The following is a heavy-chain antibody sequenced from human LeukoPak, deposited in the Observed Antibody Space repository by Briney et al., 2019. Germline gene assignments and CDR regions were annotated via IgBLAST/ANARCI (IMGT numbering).Heavy chain of an antibody. CDR2: INGNGAST. D-gene: IGHD5-18*01. CDR1: GFTFNNHA. Sequence: GGSLRLSCAASGFTFNNHAMSWVRQAPGKGLEWVSGINGNGASTYYSDSVKGRFTISRDNSKNTLYLQMSSLRAEDTAIYYCAKDQGYSYYYLDYWGQGILVTVSS. J-gene: IGHJ4*02. V-gene: IGHV3-23*01. CDR3: AKDQGYSYYYLDY.